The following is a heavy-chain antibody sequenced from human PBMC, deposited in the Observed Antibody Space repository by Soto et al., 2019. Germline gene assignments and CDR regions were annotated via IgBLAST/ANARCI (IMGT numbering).Heavy chain of an antibody. D-gene: IGHD5-18*01. CDR2: IWCDGSNK. J-gene: IGHJ3*02. Sequence: QVQLVESGGGVVQPGRSLRLSCAASGFTFSSYGMHWVRQAPGKGLEWVAVIWCDGSNKYYADSVKGRFTISRDNSKNTLYLQMNSLRAEDTAVYYCARDTAMAKSNDDAFDIWGQGTMVTVSS. CDR3: ARDTAMAKSNDDAFDI. V-gene: IGHV3-33*01. CDR1: GFTFSSYG.